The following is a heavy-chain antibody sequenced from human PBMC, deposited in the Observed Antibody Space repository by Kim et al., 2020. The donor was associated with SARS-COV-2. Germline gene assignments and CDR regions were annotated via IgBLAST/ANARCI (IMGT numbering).Heavy chain of an antibody. D-gene: IGHD5-12*01. J-gene: IGHJ4*02. Sequence: YAKKVKGRVTMTRDTSISTAYMELSRLRSDDTAVYYCARVGSGYAKRFDYWGQGTLVTVSS. V-gene: IGHV1-2*02. CDR3: ARVGSGYAKRFDY.